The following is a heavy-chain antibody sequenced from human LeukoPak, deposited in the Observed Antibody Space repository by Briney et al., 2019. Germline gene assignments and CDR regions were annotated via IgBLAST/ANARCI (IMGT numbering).Heavy chain of an antibody. V-gene: IGHV1-69*05. Sequence: ASVKVSCKGSGGTFSSYAISLVRQAPGQGLEWMGGIIPIFGTANYAQKFKSRVTITTDESTSTAYMELSSLRSEDTAVYYCARDSGVWGSYRTSAFDIWGQGTMVTVSS. J-gene: IGHJ3*02. D-gene: IGHD3-16*02. CDR1: GGTFSSYA. CDR3: ARDSGVWGSYRTSAFDI. CDR2: IIPIFGTA.